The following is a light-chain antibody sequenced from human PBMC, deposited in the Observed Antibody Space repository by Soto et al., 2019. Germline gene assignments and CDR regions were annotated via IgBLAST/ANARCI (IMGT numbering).Light chain of an antibody. V-gene: IGLV2-14*01. Sequence: QSALTQPASVSGSPGQTITISCTGTSSDVGGYNYVSWYQQHPGKAPKLMIYDVSNRPSGVSNRFSGSKSGNTASLTISGLQAEHEADYYCSSYTSSSTVYVFGTGTKLTVL. CDR3: SSYTSSSTVYV. CDR1: SSDVGGYNY. CDR2: DVS. J-gene: IGLJ1*01.